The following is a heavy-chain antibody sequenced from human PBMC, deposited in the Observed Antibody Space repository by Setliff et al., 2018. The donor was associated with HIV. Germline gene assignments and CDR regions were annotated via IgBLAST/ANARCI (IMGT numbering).Heavy chain of an antibody. V-gene: IGHV4-31*03. Sequence: PSETLSLTCTVSGGSISSGIYWWSWIRQHHGKGLEWIGNMYDSGTTYYNPSLTSRVTLSVDTSQSQFSLELSSVTAADTAVYYCARVSGCSTTSGYGSRGFDSWGQGTLVTVSS. CDR3: ARVSGCSTTSGYGSRGFDS. J-gene: IGHJ4*02. D-gene: IGHD2-2*01. CDR2: MYDSGTT. CDR1: GGSISSGIYW.